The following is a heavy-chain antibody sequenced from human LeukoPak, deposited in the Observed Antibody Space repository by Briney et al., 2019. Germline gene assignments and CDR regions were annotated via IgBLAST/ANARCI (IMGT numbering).Heavy chain of an antibody. D-gene: IGHD4-17*01. CDR1: GGSFSGYY. V-gene: IGHV4-34*01. Sequence: PSETLSLTCAVYGGSFSGYYWSWIRQPPGKGLEWIGEINHSGSTNYNPSLKSRVTISVDTSKNQFSLKLSSVTAADTAVYYCARAPKTTVTTRAFDIWGQGTMVTVSS. CDR2: INHSGST. J-gene: IGHJ3*02. CDR3: ARAPKTTVTTRAFDI.